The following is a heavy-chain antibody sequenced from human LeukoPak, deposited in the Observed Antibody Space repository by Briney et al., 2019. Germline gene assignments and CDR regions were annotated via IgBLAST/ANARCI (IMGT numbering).Heavy chain of an antibody. V-gene: IGHV4-39*01. CDR1: GGSISSSSYY. D-gene: IGHD6-19*01. CDR2: IYYSGST. Sequence: SETLSLTCTVSGGSISSSSYYWGWIRQPPGKGLEWIGSIYYSGSTYYNPSLKSRVTISVDTSKNQFSLKLSSVTAADTAVYYCARRRTFLYSSGWYTTPWFDYWGQGTLVTVSS. CDR3: ARRRTFLYSSGWYTTPWFDY. J-gene: IGHJ4*02.